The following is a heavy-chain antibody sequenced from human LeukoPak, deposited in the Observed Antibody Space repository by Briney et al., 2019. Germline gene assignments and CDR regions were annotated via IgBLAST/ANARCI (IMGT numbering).Heavy chain of an antibody. Sequence: GRSLRLSCAASGFTFDDYAMHWVRQAPGKGLEWVSVIYSGGSTYYADSVKGRFTISRDNSKNTLYLQMNSLRAEDTAVYYCASIFYWGQGTLVTVSS. CDR3: ASIFY. CDR2: IYSGGST. J-gene: IGHJ4*02. CDR1: GFTFDDYA. V-gene: IGHV3-66*01.